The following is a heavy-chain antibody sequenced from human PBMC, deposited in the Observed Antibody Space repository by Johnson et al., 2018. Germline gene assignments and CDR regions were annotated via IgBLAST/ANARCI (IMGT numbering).Heavy chain of an antibody. V-gene: IGHV4-59*11. CDR2: IYYSGNT. CDR1: GGSISSHS. Sequence: QVQLRESGPGLVKPSETLSLTCSVSGGSISSHSWSWIRQTPGKGLEWSGYIYYSGNTNYNPSLQSRLTTSVDAPKNQFPLQLRFVTAADTAVYYCARLPGKYCGSTSCQRLEAFDIWGQGTMVTVSS. CDR3: ARLPGKYCGSTSCQRLEAFDI. D-gene: IGHD2-2*01. J-gene: IGHJ3*02.